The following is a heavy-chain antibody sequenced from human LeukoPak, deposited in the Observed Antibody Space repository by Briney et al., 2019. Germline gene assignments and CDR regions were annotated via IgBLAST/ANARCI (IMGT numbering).Heavy chain of an antibody. V-gene: IGHV1-18*01. Sequence: GASVKVSCKASGYTFTSYGISWVRQAPGQGLEWMGWIRAYNGNTNYAQKLQGRVTMTTDTSTSTAYMELRSLRSDDTAVYYCARDEVLGYCSGGSCPSTFDYWGQGTLVTVSS. CDR1: GYTFTSYG. CDR2: IRAYNGNT. D-gene: IGHD2-15*01. J-gene: IGHJ4*02. CDR3: ARDEVLGYCSGGSCPSTFDY.